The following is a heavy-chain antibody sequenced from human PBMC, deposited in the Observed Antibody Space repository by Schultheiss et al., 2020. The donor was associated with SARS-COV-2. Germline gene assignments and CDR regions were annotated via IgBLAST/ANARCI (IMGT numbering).Heavy chain of an antibody. CDR3: AGGANWVAGESLRLDYGMDV. V-gene: IGHV4-34*01. Sequence: SQTLSLTCAVHGGSVTNYYWNWIRQPPGRGLEWIGEINHSGSTNYSPSLKRRVTISVDTSNNQFSLKISSVTAADTAVYYCAGGANWVAGESLRLDYGMDVWGQGTTVTVSS. J-gene: IGHJ6*02. CDR2: INHSGST. D-gene: IGHD3-10*01. CDR1: GGSVTNYY.